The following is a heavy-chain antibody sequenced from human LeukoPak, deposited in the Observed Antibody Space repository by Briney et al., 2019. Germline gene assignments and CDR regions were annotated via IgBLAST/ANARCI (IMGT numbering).Heavy chain of an antibody. Sequence: GGSLRLSCATSGFTFSSYWMTWVCQAPGTGLEWVANIKEDASRQHYVDSVKGRFTISRDNAKSSLYLQMNSLRVEDTAVYYCARDGYASGSHDYWGQGTLVTVSS. V-gene: IGHV3-7*04. D-gene: IGHD3-10*01. J-gene: IGHJ4*02. CDR1: GFTFSSYW. CDR2: IKEDASRQ. CDR3: ARDGYASGSHDY.